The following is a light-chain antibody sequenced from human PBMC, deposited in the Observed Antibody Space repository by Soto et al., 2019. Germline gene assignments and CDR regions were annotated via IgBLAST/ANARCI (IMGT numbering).Light chain of an antibody. J-gene: IGKJ1*01. V-gene: IGKV1-39*01. CDR2: AAS. Sequence: DIQMTQSPSSLSASVGDRVTITCRASQSIGTFLNWYQRKPGKAPKLLIFAASSLQSGVPSRFSGSGSGTDFTLIISSLQPEDSATYFCQQSYNTPWTFGQGTKVEIK. CDR3: QQSYNTPWT. CDR1: QSIGTF.